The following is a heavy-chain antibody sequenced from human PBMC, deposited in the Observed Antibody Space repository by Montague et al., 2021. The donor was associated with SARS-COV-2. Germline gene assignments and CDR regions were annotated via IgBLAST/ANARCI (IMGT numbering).Heavy chain of an antibody. CDR1: GGSISSSSYY. D-gene: IGHD3-3*01. CDR2: IYYSGST. CDR3: ARKASRGITLFGVVTVSCYFDY. V-gene: IGHV4-39*01. Sequence: SETLSLTCTVSGGSISSSSYYWGWIRQPPGKGLEWIGSIYYSGSTYYXPSLKSRVTISVDTSKNQFSLKLSSVTAADTAVYYCARKASRGITLFGVVTVSCYFDYWGQGTLVTVSS. J-gene: IGHJ4*02.